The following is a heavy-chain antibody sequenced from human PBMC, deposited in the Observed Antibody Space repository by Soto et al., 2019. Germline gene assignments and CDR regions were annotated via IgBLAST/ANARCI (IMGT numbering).Heavy chain of an antibody. CDR2: IYYSGST. V-gene: IGHV4-30-4*01. CDR1: GGSISSGDYY. D-gene: IGHD3-3*01. J-gene: IGHJ5*02. CDR3: ATRITVFGLLIPPFDP. Sequence: LSLTCTVSGGSISSGDYYWSWIRQPPGKGLEWIGYIYYSGSTYYNPSLKSRVTISVDTSKNQFSLKLSSVTAADTAVYYCATRITVFGLLIPPFDPWGQGTQVTVSS.